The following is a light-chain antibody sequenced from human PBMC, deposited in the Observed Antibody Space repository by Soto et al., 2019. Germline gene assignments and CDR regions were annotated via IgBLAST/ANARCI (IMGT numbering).Light chain of an antibody. V-gene: IGKV1-33*01. CDR1: QDISDY. J-gene: IGKJ3*01. CDR3: QQHHDLPFS. Sequence: DIQMTQSPSSLSASVGDRVTITCQASQDISDYLNWYQQKPGKAPKLLIYDASNLETGVPPRLIGVGSRTDFTFPISDLQPEDFATYYCQQHHDLPFSFGPGTKVDIK. CDR2: DAS.